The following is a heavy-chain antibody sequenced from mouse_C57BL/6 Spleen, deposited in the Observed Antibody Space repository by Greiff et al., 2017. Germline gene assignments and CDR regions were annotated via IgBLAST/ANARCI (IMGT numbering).Heavy chain of an antibody. V-gene: IGHV1-26*01. Sequence: VQLQQSGPELVKPGASVKISCKASGYTFTDYYMNWVKQSHGKSLEWIGDINPNNGGTSYNQKFKGKATLTVDKSSSTAYMELRSLTSEDSAVYYCARIYYGNYAMDYWGQGTSVTVSS. D-gene: IGHD2-1*01. J-gene: IGHJ4*01. CDR1: GYTFTDYY. CDR3: ARIYYGNYAMDY. CDR2: INPNNGGT.